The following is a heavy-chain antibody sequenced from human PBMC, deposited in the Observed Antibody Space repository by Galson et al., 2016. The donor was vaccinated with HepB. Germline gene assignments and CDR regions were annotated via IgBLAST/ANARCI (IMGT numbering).Heavy chain of an antibody. J-gene: IGHJ4*02. V-gene: IGHV4-34*01. D-gene: IGHD3-9*01. Sequence: SETLSLTCAVYGGSFSGNYWSWIRQPPGKGLEWIGEIDHSGSTNYIPSLKSRVTISVDTSKNQFSLKLSSVTAADTALYYFARGPGRSFDWLLPYYIDYWGQGTLVTVSS. CDR1: GGSFSGNY. CDR2: IDHSGST. CDR3: ARGPGRSFDWLLPYYIDY.